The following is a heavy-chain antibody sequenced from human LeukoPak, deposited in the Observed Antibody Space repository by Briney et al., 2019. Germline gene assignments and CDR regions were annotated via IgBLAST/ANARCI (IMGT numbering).Heavy chain of an antibody. CDR1: GYSISSGYY. V-gene: IGHV4-38-2*02. CDR3: ARDSLTGSDY. CDR2: IYHSGST. Sequence: SETLSLTCTVSGYSISSGYYWGWIRQPPGKGLEWIGSIYHSGSTYYNPSLKSRVTISVDTSKNQFSLKLSSVTAADTAVYYCARDSLTGSDYWGQGILVTVSS. J-gene: IGHJ4*02.